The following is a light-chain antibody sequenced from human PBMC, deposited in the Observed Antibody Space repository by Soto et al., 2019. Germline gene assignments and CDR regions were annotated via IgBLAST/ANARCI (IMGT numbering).Light chain of an antibody. V-gene: IGLV7-46*01. CDR1: TGAVTSGHY. J-gene: IGLJ3*02. CDR2: DTN. CDR3: LLAYGGVGEV. Sequence: QTVVTQEPSLTVSPGGTVTLTCGSSTGAVTSGHYPYWFQQKPGQAPRTLIYDTNNKHSWTPARFAGSLIGGKAALTLSGAQPEDEAEYYCLLAYGGVGEVFGGGTKLTVL.